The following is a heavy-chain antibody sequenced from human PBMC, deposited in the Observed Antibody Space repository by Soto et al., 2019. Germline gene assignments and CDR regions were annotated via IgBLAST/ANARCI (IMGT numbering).Heavy chain of an antibody. CDR1: GFTFSYYW. CDR2: IHSDGSST. Sequence: EVQLVESGGGLVQPGESLRLSCAASGFTFSYYWMHWVRQAPGKGLVWVSRIHSDGSSTTYADSVKGRFTISRDNARNTLYLQMNSLRAEDTAVYYCATGDRGAFDLWGQGTVVTVSS. J-gene: IGHJ3*01. CDR3: ATGDRGAFDL. D-gene: IGHD1-26*01. V-gene: IGHV3-74*01.